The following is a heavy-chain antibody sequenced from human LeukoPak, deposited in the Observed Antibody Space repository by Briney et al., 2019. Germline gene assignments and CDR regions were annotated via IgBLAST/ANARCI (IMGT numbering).Heavy chain of an antibody. Sequence: GGSLRPSCAASGFTFSNYWMHWVRQAPGTGLVWVSRISHDGTNTYYADSVKGRFSISRDNAKNTLYLQMNSLRAEDTAIYYCARVYYYYYMDVWGKGTTVTVSS. V-gene: IGHV3-74*01. CDR3: ARVYYYYYMDV. CDR1: GFTFSNYW. CDR2: ISHDGTNT. J-gene: IGHJ6*03.